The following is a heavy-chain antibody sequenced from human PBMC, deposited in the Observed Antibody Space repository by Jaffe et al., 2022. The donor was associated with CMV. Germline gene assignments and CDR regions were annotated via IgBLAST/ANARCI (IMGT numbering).Heavy chain of an antibody. Sequence: QVQLVQSGAEVKKPGASVKVSCKASGYTFTSYAMHWVRQAPGQRLEWMGWINAGNGNTKYSQKFQGRVTITRDTSASTAYMELSSLRSEDTAVYYCARLSDLKNYYDSRDAFDIWGQGTMVTVSS. CDR1: GYTFTSYA. CDR3: ARLSDLKNYYDSRDAFDI. J-gene: IGHJ3*02. V-gene: IGHV1-3*01. CDR2: INAGNGNT. D-gene: IGHD3-22*01.